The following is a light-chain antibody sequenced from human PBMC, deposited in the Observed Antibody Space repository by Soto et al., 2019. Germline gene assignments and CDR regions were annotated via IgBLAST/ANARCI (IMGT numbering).Light chain of an antibody. V-gene: IGKV3-20*01. CDR1: QSVSSTY. Sequence: EIVLTQSPGTLSLSPGERATLSCRASQSVSSTYLAWYQHKPGQAPRLLIYGASSRATGIPDRFSGSGSGTDFTLTISRLEPEDFAVYYFQHFGSSQSTFGQGTKLEIK. CDR3: QHFGSSQST. J-gene: IGKJ2*01. CDR2: GAS.